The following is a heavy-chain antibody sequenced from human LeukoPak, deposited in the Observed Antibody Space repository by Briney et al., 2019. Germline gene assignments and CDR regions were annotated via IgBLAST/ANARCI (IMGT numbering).Heavy chain of an antibody. V-gene: IGHV4-30-4*01. Sequence: SQTLSLTCTVSGGSISSGDYYWSWIRQPPGKGLEWIGYIYYSGSTCYNPSLKSRVTISVDTSKNQFSLKLSSVTAADTAVYYCARARSGSHFDYWGQGTLVTVSS. CDR1: GGSISSGDYY. J-gene: IGHJ4*02. CDR3: ARARSGSHFDY. CDR2: IYYSGST. D-gene: IGHD1-26*01.